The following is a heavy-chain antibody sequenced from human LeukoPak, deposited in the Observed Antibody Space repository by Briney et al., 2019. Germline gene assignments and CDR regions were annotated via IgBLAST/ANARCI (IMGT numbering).Heavy chain of an antibody. CDR2: IKQDGSEK. J-gene: IGHJ4*02. CDR1: GFTFSSYW. V-gene: IGHV3-7*03. Sequence: PGGSLRLSCAASGFTFSSYWMSWVRQAPGKGLEWVANIKQDGSEKYYVDSVKGRFTISRDNAKNSLYLQMNSLRAEDTAVYYCARGGDYYDIFAGYYPGYYFDYWGQGTLVTVSS. D-gene: IGHD3-9*01. CDR3: ARGGDYYDIFAGYYPGYYFDY.